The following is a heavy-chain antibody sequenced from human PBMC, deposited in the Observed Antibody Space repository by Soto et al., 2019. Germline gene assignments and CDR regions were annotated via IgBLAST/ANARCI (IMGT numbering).Heavy chain of an antibody. J-gene: IGHJ4*02. V-gene: IGHV3-53*01. CDR1: GFTVSSNY. CDR2: IYSGGNT. Sequence: HPGGSLRLSCAASGFTVSSNYMKWVRQAPGKGLEWVSGIYSGGNTYYADSVKGRFTISRDNSKNTLFLQMNSLRAEDTAVYYSAIGYSYGPYYFDYWCQGTLFTVSS. D-gene: IGHD5-18*01. CDR3: AIGYSYGPYYFDY.